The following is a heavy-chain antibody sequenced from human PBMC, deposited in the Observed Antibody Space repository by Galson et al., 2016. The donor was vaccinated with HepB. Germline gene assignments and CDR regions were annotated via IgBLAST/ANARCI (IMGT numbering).Heavy chain of an antibody. CDR1: GFTFDDHT. CDR3: AKDIVVAGTRTLDC. CDR2: IGWNSGST. V-gene: IGHV3-9*01. Sequence: SLRLSCAASGFTFDDHTMHWVRQAPGKGLEWVSGIGWNSGSTGYADSVKGRFTISRDNAKNSLYLQMNSLRLEDTALYYCAKDIVVAGTRTLDCWGQGTLVTVST. J-gene: IGHJ4*02. D-gene: IGHD6-19*01.